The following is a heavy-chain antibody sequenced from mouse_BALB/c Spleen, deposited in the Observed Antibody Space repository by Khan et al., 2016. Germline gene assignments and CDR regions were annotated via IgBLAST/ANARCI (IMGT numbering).Heavy chain of an antibody. Sequence: QIQLVQSGPELKKPGETVKISCKASGYTFTNYGMNWVKQAPGKGLKWMGRINTYTGEPTYAADFKGRFAFSLETSASTAYLQINNLKNEDTATYFCASIYDGYYVGLYYAMDYRGQGTSVTVSS. D-gene: IGHD2-3*01. CDR1: GYTFTNYG. V-gene: IGHV9-3-1*01. J-gene: IGHJ4*01. CDR2: INTYTGEP. CDR3: ASIYDGYYVGLYYAMDY.